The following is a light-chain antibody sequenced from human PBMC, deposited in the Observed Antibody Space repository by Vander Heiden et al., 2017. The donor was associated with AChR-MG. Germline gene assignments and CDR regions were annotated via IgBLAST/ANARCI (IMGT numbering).Light chain of an antibody. J-gene: IGLJ3*02. Sequence: QLVLTQSPSASASLGAAVKLTRTLSSGHSSYAIAGHQQQPEKGPRYLMKLNSDGSHSKGDGIPDRFSGSSSGAERYLTISSLQSEDEADYYCQTWGTGIQVFGGGTKLTVL. V-gene: IGLV4-69*01. CDR1: SGHSSYA. CDR3: QTWGTGIQV. CDR2: LNSDGSH.